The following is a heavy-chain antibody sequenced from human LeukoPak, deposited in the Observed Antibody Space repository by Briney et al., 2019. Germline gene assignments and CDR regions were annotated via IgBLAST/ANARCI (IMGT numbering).Heavy chain of an antibody. Sequence: ASMKVSCKASGYTFTSYGISWVRQAPGQGLEWMGWISAYNGNTNYAQKLQGRVTMTTDTSTSTAYMDLRSLRSDDTAVYYCARGGDSSGWYVFDYWGQGTLVTVSS. CDR1: GYTFTSYG. D-gene: IGHD6-19*01. V-gene: IGHV1-18*01. CDR2: ISAYNGNT. CDR3: ARGGDSSGWYVFDY. J-gene: IGHJ4*02.